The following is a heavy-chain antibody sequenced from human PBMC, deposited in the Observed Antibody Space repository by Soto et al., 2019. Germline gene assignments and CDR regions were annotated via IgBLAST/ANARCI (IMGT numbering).Heavy chain of an antibody. Sequence: GGSLRLSCAASGFTFSSYWMHWVRQAPGKGLVWVSRINSDGSSTSYADSVKGRFTISRDNAKNTLYLQMNSLRAEDTAVYYCARVELRTPNYYYYYGMDVWGQGTTVTVSS. CDR2: INSDGSST. CDR1: GFTFSSYW. V-gene: IGHV3-74*01. D-gene: IGHD1-7*01. CDR3: ARVELRTPNYYYYYGMDV. J-gene: IGHJ6*02.